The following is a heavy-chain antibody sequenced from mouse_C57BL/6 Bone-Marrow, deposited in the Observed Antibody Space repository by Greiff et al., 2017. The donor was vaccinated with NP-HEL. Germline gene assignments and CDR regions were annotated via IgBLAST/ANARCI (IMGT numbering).Heavy chain of an antibody. D-gene: IGHD2-4*01. J-gene: IGHJ2*01. Sequence: EVQLQESGPELVKPGASVKMSCKASGYTFTDYNMHWVKQSHGKSLEWIGYINPNNGGTSYNQKFKGKATLTVNKSSSTAYMELRGLTSEDSAVYYFARRFYYDYDLYYFDYWGQGTTLTVSS. CDR3: ARRFYYDYDLYYFDY. CDR1: GYTFTDYN. V-gene: IGHV1-22*01. CDR2: INPNNGGT.